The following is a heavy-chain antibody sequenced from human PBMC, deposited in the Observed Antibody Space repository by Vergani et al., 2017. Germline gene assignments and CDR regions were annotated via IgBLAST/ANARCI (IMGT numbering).Heavy chain of an antibody. CDR1: GFTFSSYA. CDR3: AKGTGDQLLYNYFDY. CDR2: ISWNSGSI. J-gene: IGHJ4*02. D-gene: IGHD2-2*02. V-gene: IGHV3-9*01. Sequence: EVQLLESGGGLVQPGGSLRLSCAASGFTFSSYAMSWVRQAPGKGLEWVSGISWNSGSIGYADSVKGRFTISRDNAKNSLYLQMNSLRAEDTALYYCAKGTGDQLLYNYFDYWGQGTLVTVSS.